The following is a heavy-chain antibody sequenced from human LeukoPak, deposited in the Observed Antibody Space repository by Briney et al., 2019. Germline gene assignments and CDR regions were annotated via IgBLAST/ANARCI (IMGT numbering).Heavy chain of an antibody. V-gene: IGHV3-23*01. CDR2: ISGSGGST. Sequence: GWALSLSCAGPGLTFSSYALSWVRQAPGKGLDWVSAISGSGGSTYSAASVKGRFTISRDNSQNTLYLQINSLRAEDTAVYYCAKDVVVTATEYFQHWGQGTLVTVSS. J-gene: IGHJ1*01. CDR3: AKDVVVTATEYFQH. D-gene: IGHD2-21*02. CDR1: GLTFSSYA.